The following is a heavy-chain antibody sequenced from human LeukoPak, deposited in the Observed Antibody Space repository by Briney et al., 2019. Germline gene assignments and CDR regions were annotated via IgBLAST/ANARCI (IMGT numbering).Heavy chain of an antibody. D-gene: IGHD3-10*02. J-gene: IGHJ6*02. Sequence: GGSLRLSCAVSGFPFSSYEMNWVRQAPGKGLEWVSYIDISGSTIYYADSVKGRFTISRDNAKTSLYLQMNSLRAEDTALYYCARDLHYYVAMDVWGQGTTVTVSS. CDR1: GFPFSSYE. CDR3: ARDLHYYVAMDV. V-gene: IGHV3-48*03. CDR2: IDISGSTI.